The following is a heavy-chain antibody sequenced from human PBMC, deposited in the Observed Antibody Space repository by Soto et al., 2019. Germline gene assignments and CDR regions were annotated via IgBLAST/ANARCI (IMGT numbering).Heavy chain of an antibody. CDR1: GYTFTSYG. D-gene: IGHD6-19*01. CDR2: ISAYNGNT. J-gene: IGHJ4*02. V-gene: IGHV1-18*04. Sequence: QVQLVQSGAGVKKPGASVKVSCKASGYTFTSYGISWVRQAPGQGLEWMGWISAYNGNTNYAQKLQGRVTMTTDTSTSTGFMELRSLRTDGTAVYYCARVQWLPTGPTFTFDYWGQGTLVTVSS. CDR3: ARVQWLPTGPTFTFDY.